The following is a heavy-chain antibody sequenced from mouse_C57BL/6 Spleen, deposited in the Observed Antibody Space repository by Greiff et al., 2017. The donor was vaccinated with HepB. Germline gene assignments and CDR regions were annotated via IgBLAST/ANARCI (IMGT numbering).Heavy chain of an antibody. CDR3: ARSGMGPFDY. D-gene: IGHD4-1*01. J-gene: IGHJ2*01. V-gene: IGHV1-80*01. CDR1: GYEFSSYW. CDR2: FYPGDGDT. Sequence: VQLQQSGAELVKPGASVKISCKASGYEFSSYWRNWVRQRPGKGLEGIGQFYPGDGDTNYNGKCKGKATLTADKPSTTAYMHLSSLTSEDSAFYFSARSGMGPFDYWGQGTTLTVSS.